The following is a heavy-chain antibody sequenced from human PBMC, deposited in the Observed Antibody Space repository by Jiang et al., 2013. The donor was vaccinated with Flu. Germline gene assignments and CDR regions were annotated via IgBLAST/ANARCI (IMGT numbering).Heavy chain of an antibody. V-gene: IGHV4-59*01. J-gene: IGHJ4*02. CDR3: ARDDAANPRALVY. D-gene: IGHD4/OR15-4a*01. Sequence: IGHIYYTGTTEYNPSLKSRVAISMNTSKTQFSLNLRSVTAADTAVYYCARDDAANPRALVYWGQGTLVTVSS. CDR2: IYYTGTT.